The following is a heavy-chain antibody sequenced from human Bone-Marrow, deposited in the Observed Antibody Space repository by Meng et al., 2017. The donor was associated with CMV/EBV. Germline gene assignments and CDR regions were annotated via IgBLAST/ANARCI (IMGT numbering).Heavy chain of an antibody. Sequence: GGSLRLSCAASGFTFSSYGMHWVRQAPGQGLEWMGIINPSGGSTSYAQKFQGRVTMTRDTSTSTVYMELSSLRSEDTAVYYCARGGITHNWFDPWGQGTLVTVSS. CDR2: INPSGGST. J-gene: IGHJ5*02. V-gene: IGHV1-46*01. CDR3: ARGGITHNWFDP. D-gene: IGHD1-20*01. CDR1: GFTFSSYG.